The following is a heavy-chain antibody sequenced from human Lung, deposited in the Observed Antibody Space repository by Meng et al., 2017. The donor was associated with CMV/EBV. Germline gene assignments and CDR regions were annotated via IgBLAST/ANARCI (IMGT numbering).Heavy chain of an antibody. V-gene: IGHV3-74*01. D-gene: IGHD1-26*01. CDR1: GFTLSRYW. CDR2: INEYGSRI. J-gene: IGHJ4*02. CDR3: ARDWSGSDDY. Sequence: GESLKISCAASGFTLSRYWMHWVRQAPGKGLVWVSRINEYGSRIDYADSVKGRFTIFRDNAKNTLYLQMDSLRAEDTAVYYCARDWSGSDDYWGQGTVVTVSS.